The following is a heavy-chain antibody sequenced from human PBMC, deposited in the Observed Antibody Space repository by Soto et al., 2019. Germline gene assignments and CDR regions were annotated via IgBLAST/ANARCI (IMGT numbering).Heavy chain of an antibody. D-gene: IGHD3-9*01. Sequence: PGGSLRLSCAASGFTFNSYTMHGVRQAPGKGLEWVSLISWDGGITYYGDSVKGRFTVSRDNSDNSLYLQMTSLRSDDTAFYYCAKDSYDILTGQKRYFDSWGQGTLVTVSS. CDR2: ISWDGGIT. V-gene: IGHV3-43*01. CDR3: AKDSYDILTGQKRYFDS. CDR1: GFTFNSYT. J-gene: IGHJ4*02.